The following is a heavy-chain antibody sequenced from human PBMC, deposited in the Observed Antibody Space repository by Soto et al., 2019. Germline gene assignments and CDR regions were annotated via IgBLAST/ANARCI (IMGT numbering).Heavy chain of an antibody. CDR1: GGSISSSSYY. Sequence: ETLSLTCTVSGGSISSSSYYWGWIRQPPGKGLEWIGSIYYSGSTYYNPSLKSRVTISVDTSKNQFSLKLSSVTAADTAVYYCARLVAVAGTYYYYGMDVWGQGTTVTVSS. J-gene: IGHJ6*02. D-gene: IGHD6-19*01. V-gene: IGHV4-39*01. CDR2: IYYSGST. CDR3: ARLVAVAGTYYYYGMDV.